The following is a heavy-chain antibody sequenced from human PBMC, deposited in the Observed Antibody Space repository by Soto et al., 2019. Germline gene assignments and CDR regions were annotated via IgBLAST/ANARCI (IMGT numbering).Heavy chain of an antibody. Sequence: PVGSLRLSCAASGFTFNTYAMTWVRQAPGKGLEWVATTTNTGCDTYYADSVKGRFTISRDNSNNRLYLQMYSLRAEDTAVYFCANRPRYYNMDVWGQGTTVTVSS. J-gene: IGHJ6*02. V-gene: IGHV3-23*01. CDR2: TTNTGCDT. CDR1: GFTFNTYA. CDR3: ANRPRYYNMDV.